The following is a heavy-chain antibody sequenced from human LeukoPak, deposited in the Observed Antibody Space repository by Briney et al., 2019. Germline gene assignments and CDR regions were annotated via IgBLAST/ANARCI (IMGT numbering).Heavy chain of an antibody. V-gene: IGHV3-74*01. J-gene: IGHJ4*02. D-gene: IGHD2-2*03. CDR3: AKTSLDIVVVPAAGFTFDY. CDR2: LKSDGSST. Sequence: GGSLRLSCAASGFTLTTYWMHWVRQAPGKGLVWVSRLKSDGSSTSYADSVKGRFTISRDNAKNTLYLQMNSLRAEDTAVYYCAKTSLDIVVVPAAGFTFDYWGQGTLVTVSS. CDR1: GFTLTTYW.